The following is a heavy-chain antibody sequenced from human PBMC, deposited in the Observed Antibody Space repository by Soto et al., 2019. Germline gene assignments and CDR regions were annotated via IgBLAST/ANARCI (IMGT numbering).Heavy chain of an antibody. Sequence: ASVKVSCKASGYTFTSYGISWVRQAPGQGLEWMGWISAYNGNTNYAQKLQGRVTMTTDTSTSTAYMELRSLRSDDTAVYYCARDLEPGYYDFWSGYPTFDYWGHGTLVTVSS. CDR2: ISAYNGNT. J-gene: IGHJ4*01. CDR1: GYTFTSYG. D-gene: IGHD3-3*01. V-gene: IGHV1-18*04. CDR3: ARDLEPGYYDFWSGYPTFDY.